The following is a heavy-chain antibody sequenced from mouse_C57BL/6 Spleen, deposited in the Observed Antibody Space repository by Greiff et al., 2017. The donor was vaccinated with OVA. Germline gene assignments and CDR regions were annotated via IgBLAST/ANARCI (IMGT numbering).Heavy chain of an antibody. V-gene: IGHV1-9*01. CDR3: ARRGYYYAMDY. J-gene: IGHJ4*01. Sequence: QVQLKQSGAELMKPGASVKLSKATGYTFTGYWIEWVKQRPGHGLEWIGEIFPGSGSTNYNEKFKGKATFTADTSSNTAYMQLSSLTTEDSAIYYCARRGYYYAMDYGGQGTSVTVSS. CDR1: GYTFTGYW. CDR2: IFPGSGST.